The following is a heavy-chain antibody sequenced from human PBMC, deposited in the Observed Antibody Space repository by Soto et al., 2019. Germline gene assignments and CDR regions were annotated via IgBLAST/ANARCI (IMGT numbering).Heavy chain of an antibody. D-gene: IGHD2-8*01. CDR1: GFSLSTSGVG. J-gene: IGHJ4*02. V-gene: IGHV2-5*02. Sequence: SGPTLVNPTQTLTLTCTFSGFSLSTSGVGVGWIRQPPGKALEWLALIYWDDDKRYSPSLKSRLTITKDTSKNQVVLTMTNMDPVGTATYYCAHSDYCTNGVCYPRSTFDYWGQGTLVTVSS. CDR3: AHSDYCTNGVCYPRSTFDY. CDR2: IYWDDDK.